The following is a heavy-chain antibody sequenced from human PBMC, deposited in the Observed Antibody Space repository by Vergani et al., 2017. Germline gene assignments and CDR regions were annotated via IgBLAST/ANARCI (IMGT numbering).Heavy chain of an antibody. CDR2: INTNSGNP. J-gene: IGHJ6*02. D-gene: IGHD6-19*01. CDR3: ARGPQWRLTEYLYGMDV. V-gene: IGHV7-4-1*02. Sequence: QVQLLQSGSELKKPGASVRISCEASGYTFTNYPLIWVRQAPGQGLEFMGWINTNSGNPTYAPGFTGRFVFSLDTSVSTAYLQISGLKAEDSSVYYCARGPQWRLTEYLYGMDVWGQGTTVTVSS. CDR1: GYTFTNYP.